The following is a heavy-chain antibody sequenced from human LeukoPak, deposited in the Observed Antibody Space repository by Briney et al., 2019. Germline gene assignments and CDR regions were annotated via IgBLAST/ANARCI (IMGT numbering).Heavy chain of an antibody. J-gene: IGHJ4*02. Sequence: GGSLRLSCAASEFXVSSNYMSWVRQAPGKGLEWVSIIYSGGSTYYADSVKGRFTLSRDNSKNTLYLQMNSLRAEDTALYYCAGQLGRSGHSYWGQGTLVTVSS. CDR3: AGQLGRSGHSY. CDR1: EFXVSSNY. V-gene: IGHV3-66*04. CDR2: IYSGGST. D-gene: IGHD3-22*01.